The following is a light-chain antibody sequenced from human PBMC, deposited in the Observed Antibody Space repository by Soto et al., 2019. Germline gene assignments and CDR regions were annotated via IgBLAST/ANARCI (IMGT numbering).Light chain of an antibody. CDR2: DAS. CDR3: QQRSNWPPVT. V-gene: IGKV3-11*01. Sequence: EIVLTRSPATLSLSPGERATLSCRASQSVGYHLAWYQQKPGQAPRLLIYDASNRATGIPARFSGSGSGTDFTLAISSLEPEDFAVYYCQQRSNWPPVTFGGGTKVDIK. CDR1: QSVGYH. J-gene: IGKJ4*01.